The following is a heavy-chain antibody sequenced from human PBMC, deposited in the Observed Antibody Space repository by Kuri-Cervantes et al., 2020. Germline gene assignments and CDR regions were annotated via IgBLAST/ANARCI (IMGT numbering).Heavy chain of an antibody. CDR1: GFTFSSYG. V-gene: IGHV3-33*01. Sequence: GESLKTSCAASGFTFSSYGMHWVRQAPGKGLEWVAVIWYDGSNKYYADSVKGRFTISRDNSKNTLYLQMNSLRVEDTAVYYCARGLGQLGTSFDYWGQGTLVTVSS. D-gene: IGHD7-27*01. J-gene: IGHJ4*02. CDR2: IWYDGSNK. CDR3: ARGLGQLGTSFDY.